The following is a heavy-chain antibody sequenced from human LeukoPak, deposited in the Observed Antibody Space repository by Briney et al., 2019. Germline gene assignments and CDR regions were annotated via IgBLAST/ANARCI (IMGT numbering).Heavy chain of an antibody. CDR1: GFTFSTCW. V-gene: IGHV3-7*01. J-gene: IGHJ4*02. CDR2: IKEDGSEK. D-gene: IGHD6-13*01. CDR3: ARDPAAWDF. Sequence: GGSLSLSCVASGFTFSTCWMSWVRQAPGKGLEWVANIKEDGSEKYYVDSVKGRFTVSRDNAEHSLFLQMNSLTVEDTAVYYCARDPAAWDFWGQGTLVTVSS.